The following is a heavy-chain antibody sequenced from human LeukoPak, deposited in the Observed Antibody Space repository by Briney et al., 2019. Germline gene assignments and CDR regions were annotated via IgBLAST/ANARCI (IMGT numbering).Heavy chain of an antibody. CDR2: ISSSSTYI. CDR1: GFIFSSYS. CDR3: ARVTLTGYYAFDY. J-gene: IGHJ4*02. V-gene: IGHV3-21*01. D-gene: IGHD3-9*01. Sequence: GGSLRLSCAASGFIFSSYSMNWVRQAPGKGLEWVSSISSSSTYIYYADSVKGRFTISRDNAKNSLYLQMNSLRAEDTAVYYCARVTLTGYYAFDYWGQGTLVTVSS.